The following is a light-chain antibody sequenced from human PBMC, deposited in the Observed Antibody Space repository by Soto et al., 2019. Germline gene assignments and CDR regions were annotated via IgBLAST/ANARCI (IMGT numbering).Light chain of an antibody. CDR3: QQYASSPLT. Sequence: EIVLTQSPGTLSLSPGEGASLSCRASQSVPKNFLAWYQQKPGQALRLLISGASSRATGIPDRFSGSGSGSEFTLTISRLEAEDFAVYFCQQYASSPLTFGGGTKVEIK. J-gene: IGKJ4*01. CDR2: GAS. CDR1: QSVPKNF. V-gene: IGKV3-20*01.